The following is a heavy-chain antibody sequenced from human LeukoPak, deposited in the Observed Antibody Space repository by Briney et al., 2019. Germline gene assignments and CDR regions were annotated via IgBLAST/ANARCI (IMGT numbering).Heavy chain of an antibody. J-gene: IGHJ6*03. CDR3: ARDPYSGSYGNYYYYFMDV. CDR2: ITSGSSYI. D-gene: IGHD1-26*01. V-gene: IGHV3-21*01. CDR1: EYDFRAYT. Sequence: GGSLRLSCVASEYDFRAYTFTWVRQAPGKGLEWVSSITSGSSYIYYADSVKGRFTISRDNAKNSLYLQMNSLRAEDTAVYYCARDPYSGSYGNYYYYFMDVWGKGTTVTVSS.